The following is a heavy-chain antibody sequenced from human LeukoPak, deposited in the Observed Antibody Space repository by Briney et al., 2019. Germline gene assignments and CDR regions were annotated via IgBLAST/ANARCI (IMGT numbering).Heavy chain of an antibody. V-gene: IGHV1-2*02. CDR3: ARVALAGSRIHLLDN. CDR1: GYTFTDYY. Sequence: ASVKVSCTASGYTFTDYYMYWVRQASGQGPEWMGWVNLNSGGTRYVQKFQGRVTMTRDTSISTAYMELTSLTSDDTAMYFCARVALAGSRIHLLDNWGQGTLVTVSS. CDR2: VNLNSGGT. D-gene: IGHD5-18*01. J-gene: IGHJ4*02.